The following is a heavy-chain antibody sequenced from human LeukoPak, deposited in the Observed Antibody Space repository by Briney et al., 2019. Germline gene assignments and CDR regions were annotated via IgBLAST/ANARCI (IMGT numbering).Heavy chain of an antibody. CDR1: GGSISSYY. CDR2: IYYSGST. CDR3: ARDRTYYGSGSYHHYFDY. Sequence: ASETLSPTCTVSGGSISSYYWSWIRQPPGKGLEWIGYIYYSGSTNYDPSLKSRVTISVDTSKNQFSLKLSSVTAADTAVYYCARDRTYYGSGSYHHYFDYWGQGTLVTVSS. V-gene: IGHV4-59*01. J-gene: IGHJ4*02. D-gene: IGHD3-10*01.